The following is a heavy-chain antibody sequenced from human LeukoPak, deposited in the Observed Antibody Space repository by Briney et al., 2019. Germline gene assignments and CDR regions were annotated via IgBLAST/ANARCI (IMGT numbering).Heavy chain of an antibody. J-gene: IGHJ3*02. V-gene: IGHV1-18*01. Sequence: ASVKVSCKASSYNLTSYGISWVRQAPGQGLEWMGWISTYNGDTNYAQNLQGRVTMTTDTSTSTAYMELRSLRSDDTAVYYCARDGDLHSYDSSGYWAFDIWGHGTMVTASS. D-gene: IGHD3-22*01. CDR3: ARDGDLHSYDSSGYWAFDI. CDR2: ISTYNGDT. CDR1: SYNLTSYG.